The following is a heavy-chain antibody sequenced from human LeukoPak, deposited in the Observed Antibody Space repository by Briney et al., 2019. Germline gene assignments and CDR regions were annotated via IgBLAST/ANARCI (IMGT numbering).Heavy chain of an antibody. V-gene: IGHV3-30-3*01. D-gene: IGHD3-3*01. J-gene: IGHJ6*02. CDR1: GFTFSSYA. Sequence: GRSLRLSCAASGFTFSSYAMHWVRQAPGKGLEWVAVISYDGSNKYYADSVKGRFTISRDNSKNTLYLQMNSLRAEDTAVYYCARSEWLLYSDYYYGMDVWGQGTTVTVSS. CDR3: ARSEWLLYSDYYYGMDV. CDR2: ISYDGSNK.